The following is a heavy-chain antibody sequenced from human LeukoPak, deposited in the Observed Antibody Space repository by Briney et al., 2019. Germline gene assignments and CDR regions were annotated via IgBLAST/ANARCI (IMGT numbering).Heavy chain of an antibody. J-gene: IGHJ5*02. D-gene: IGHD6-13*01. V-gene: IGHV3-21*01. CDR1: GFTFRSYS. Sequence: GGSLRLSXAASGFTFRSYSMNWVRQAPGKGLEWVSSISSSSSYIYYADSVKGRFTISRDNAKNSLYLQMNSLRAEDTAVYYCARRIAAAGNNWFDPWGQGTLVTVSS. CDR2: ISSSSSYI. CDR3: ARRIAAAGNNWFDP.